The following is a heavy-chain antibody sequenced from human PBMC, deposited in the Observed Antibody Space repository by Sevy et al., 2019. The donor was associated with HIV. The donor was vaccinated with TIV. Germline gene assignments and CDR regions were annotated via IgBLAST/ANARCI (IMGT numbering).Heavy chain of an antibody. CDR2: ISSSGSTI. D-gene: IGHD2-2*02. J-gene: IGHJ6*02. CDR1: GFTFSSYS. V-gene: IGHV3-48*01. Sequence: GGSLRLSCAASGFTFSSYSMNWVRQAPGKGLEWVSYISSSGSTIYYADSVKGRFTISRDNAKNSLYLQMNSLRAEDTAVYYCARDRCRSTSCYRDYYYGMDVWGQGTTVTVSS. CDR3: ARDRCRSTSCYRDYYYGMDV.